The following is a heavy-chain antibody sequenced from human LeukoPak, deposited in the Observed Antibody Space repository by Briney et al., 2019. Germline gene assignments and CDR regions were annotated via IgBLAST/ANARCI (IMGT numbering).Heavy chain of an antibody. Sequence: ASVKGSCKASGYTFTAYPIHWVRQAPGQGLEWMGYISDRGTPKSAQKFRDRVTVTRDTSITTAYMELNRLKSDDSAVYYCARVHMGDYGMDVWGQGTTVTVSS. CDR3: ARVHMGDYGMDV. V-gene: IGHV1-2*02. CDR1: GYTFTAYP. CDR2: ISDRGTP. J-gene: IGHJ6*02.